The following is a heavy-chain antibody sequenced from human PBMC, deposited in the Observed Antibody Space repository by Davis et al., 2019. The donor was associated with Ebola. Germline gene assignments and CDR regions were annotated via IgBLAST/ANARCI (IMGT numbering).Heavy chain of an antibody. CDR1: GYSFTNHW. V-gene: IGHV5-51*01. Sequence: PGGSLRLSCKGSGYSFTNHWIAWVRQMPGKGLEWMGIINPGDSVTRYGPSFQGQVTISADRSISTAYLQWSSLNVADTAMYYCARQSDPYVGMDVWGKGTTVTVSS. D-gene: IGHD3-16*01. CDR3: ARQSDPYVGMDV. CDR2: INPGDSVT. J-gene: IGHJ6*04.